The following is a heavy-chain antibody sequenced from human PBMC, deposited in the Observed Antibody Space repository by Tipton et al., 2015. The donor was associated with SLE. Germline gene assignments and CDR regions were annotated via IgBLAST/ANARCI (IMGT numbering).Heavy chain of an antibody. CDR2: INRSGST. Sequence: AGLVKPSETLSLTCAVYGGSLSTYYWRWIRQPPGRGLEWVGEINRSGSTTYNPSLKSRVTISRDTSKNQISLNLTAVTAADTAVYYCARTLDALDIWGQGTMVTVSS. V-gene: IGHV4-34*01. J-gene: IGHJ3*02. CDR1: GGSLSTYY. CDR3: ARTLDALDI.